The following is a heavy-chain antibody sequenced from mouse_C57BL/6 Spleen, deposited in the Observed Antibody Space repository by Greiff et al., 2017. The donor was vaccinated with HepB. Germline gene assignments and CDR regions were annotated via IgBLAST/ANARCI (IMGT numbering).Heavy chain of an antibody. CDR1: GYTFTSYW. J-gene: IGHJ1*03. V-gene: IGHV1-59*01. Sequence: QVQLQQPGAELVRPGTSVKLSCKASGYTFTSYWMHWVKQRPGQGLEWIGVIDPSDSYTNYNQKFKGKATLTVDTSSSTAYMQLSSLTSEDSAVYYCARGNDIPCDVWGTGTTVTVSS. CDR3: ARGNDIPCDV. CDR2: IDPSDSYT.